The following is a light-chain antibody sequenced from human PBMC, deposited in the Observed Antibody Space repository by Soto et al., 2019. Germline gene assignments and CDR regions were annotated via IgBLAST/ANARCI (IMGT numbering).Light chain of an antibody. CDR1: SSDVGSHNY. J-gene: IGLJ2*01. Sequence: QSVLTQSPSASGSPGQSVTISCTGTSSDVGSHNYVSWYQQHPGKAPKLMIYEVSNRPSGVSNRFSGSKSGNTASLTISGLQAEDEADYYCSSYTSSSTLVFGGGTKLTVL. CDR3: SSYTSSSTLV. V-gene: IGLV2-14*01. CDR2: EVS.